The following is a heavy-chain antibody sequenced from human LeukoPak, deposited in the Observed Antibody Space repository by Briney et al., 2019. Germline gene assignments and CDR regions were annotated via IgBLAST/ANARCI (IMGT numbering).Heavy chain of an antibody. CDR1: GDSFSYFY. CDR3: ARGVVAAAGRTFDY. D-gene: IGHD6-13*01. Sequence: SETLSLTCTVSGDSFSYFYWSWIRQPPGKGLEWIGYIYNSGSTNYNPSLKSRVTISLDTSKNQFSLKLSSVTAADTAVYYCARGVVAAAGRTFDYWGQGTLVTVSS. J-gene: IGHJ4*02. CDR2: IYNSGST. V-gene: IGHV4-59*01.